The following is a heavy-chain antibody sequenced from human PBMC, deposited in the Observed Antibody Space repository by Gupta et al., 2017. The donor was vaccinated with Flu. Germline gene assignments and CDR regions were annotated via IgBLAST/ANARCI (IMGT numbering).Heavy chain of an antibody. V-gene: IGHV4-39*01. CDR2: IYYSGST. D-gene: IGHD2-8*01. Sequence: QLQLQESGPGLVKPSETLSLTCTVSGGSTSSSSYYWGWIRQPPGKGLEWIGSIYYSGSTYYNPSLKSRVTISVDTSKNQFSLKLSSVTAADTAVYYCARSGYCTNGVCLIDYWGQGTLVTVSS. CDR1: GGSTSSSSYY. CDR3: ARSGYCTNGVCLIDY. J-gene: IGHJ4*02.